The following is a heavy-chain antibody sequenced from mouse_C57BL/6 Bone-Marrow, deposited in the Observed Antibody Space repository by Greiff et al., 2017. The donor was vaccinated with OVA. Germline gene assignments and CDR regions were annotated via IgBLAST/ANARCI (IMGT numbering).Heavy chain of an antibody. CDR2: IYPGSGST. D-gene: IGHD1-1*01. V-gene: IGHV1-55*01. J-gene: IGHJ3*01. CDR1: GYTFTSYW. Sequence: QVQLQQPGAELVKPGASVKMSCKASGYTFTSYWITWVKQRPGQGLEWIGDIYPGSGSTNYNEKFKSKATLPVDTSSSTAYMQLSSLTSEDSAVYYCALYYYGSSYGFAYWGQGTLVTVSA. CDR3: ALYYYGSSYGFAY.